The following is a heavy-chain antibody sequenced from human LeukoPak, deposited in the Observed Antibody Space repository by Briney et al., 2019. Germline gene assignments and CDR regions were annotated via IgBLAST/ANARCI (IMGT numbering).Heavy chain of an antibody. CDR1: GGSISSSSYY. Sequence: PSETLSLTCTVSGGSISSSSYYWGWICQPPGKGLEWIGSIYYSGSTYYNPSLKSRVTISVDTSKNQFSLKLSSVTAADTAVYYCARYGDGYTPFDYWGQGTLVTVSS. V-gene: IGHV4-39*01. J-gene: IGHJ4*02. CDR3: ARYGDGYTPFDY. D-gene: IGHD5-24*01. CDR2: IYYSGST.